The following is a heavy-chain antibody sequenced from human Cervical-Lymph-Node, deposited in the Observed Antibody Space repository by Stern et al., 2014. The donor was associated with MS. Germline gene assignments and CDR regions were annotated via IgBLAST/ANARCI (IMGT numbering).Heavy chain of an antibody. CDR2: INPTSGGT. CDR1: GYTFTDYF. D-gene: IGHD6-19*01. Sequence: VQLVESGAEVRKPGASVKVSCKASGYTFTDYFLHWVRQAPGQGLEWMGCINPTSGGTKFAQKFQGRVTMTRDTSITTAYMEMSRLRSDDTAVYYCARGDLAEAGTPRLRFDFWGQGTLVTVSS. CDR3: ARGDLAEAGTPRLRFDF. J-gene: IGHJ4*02. V-gene: IGHV1-2*02.